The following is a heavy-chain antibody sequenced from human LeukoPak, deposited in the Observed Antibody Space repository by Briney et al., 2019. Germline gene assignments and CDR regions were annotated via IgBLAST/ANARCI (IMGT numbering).Heavy chain of an antibody. V-gene: IGHV3-11*05. D-gene: IGHD6-13*01. CDR3: ARDFNSSSWYTNWFDP. Sequence: GGSLRHSCAASGYTFSDYYMSWIRPDPGKGLEWVSYISSSSSYTNYADSVKGRFTISRDNAKNSLYLQMNSLRAEDTAVYYCARDFNSSSWYTNWFDPWGQGTLVTVSS. CDR2: ISSSSSYT. J-gene: IGHJ5*02. CDR1: GYTFSDYY.